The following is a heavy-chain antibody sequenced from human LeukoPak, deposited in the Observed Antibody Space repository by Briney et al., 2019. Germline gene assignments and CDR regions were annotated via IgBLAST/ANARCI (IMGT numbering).Heavy chain of an antibody. CDR3: AMYGSDAFDI. CDR2: ISGSSSYI. Sequence: GGSLRLSCAASGFTFSSYAMSWVRQAPGKGLEWVSGISGSSSYIYYADSVKGRFTISRDNAKNSLYLQMNSLRAEDTAVYYCAMYGSDAFDIWGQGTMVTVSS. CDR1: GFTFSSYA. D-gene: IGHD2-8*01. J-gene: IGHJ3*02. V-gene: IGHV3-21*05.